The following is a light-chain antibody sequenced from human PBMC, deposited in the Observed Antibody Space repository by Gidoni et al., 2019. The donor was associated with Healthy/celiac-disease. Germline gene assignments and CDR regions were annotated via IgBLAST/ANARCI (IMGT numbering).Light chain of an antibody. CDR2: GAS. CDR1: QSVSSSY. V-gene: IGKV3-20*01. J-gene: IGKJ5*01. CDR3: QQYGSSLIX. Sequence: EIVLTQSPGTLSLSPGERATLSCRASQSVSSSYLAWYQQKPGQAPRLLIYGASSRATGIPDRFSGSGSGTDFTLTISRLELEDFAVYYCQQYGSSLIXXXQGTRLEIK.